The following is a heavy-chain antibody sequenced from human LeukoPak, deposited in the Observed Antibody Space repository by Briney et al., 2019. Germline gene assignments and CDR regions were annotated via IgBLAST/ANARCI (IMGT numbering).Heavy chain of an antibody. CDR1: GFTFSSYS. CDR2: ISSSSSTI. CDR3: ARWGEGDYYGSGRGMAGYFDY. Sequence: GGSLRLSCAASGFTFSSYSMNWVRQAPGKGLEWGSYISSSSSTIYYADSVKGRFTISRDNAKNCVYLQMNRLRGEDTAVYYCARWGEGDYYGSGRGMAGYFDYWGQGTLVTVSS. D-gene: IGHD3-10*01. V-gene: IGHV3-48*01. J-gene: IGHJ4*02.